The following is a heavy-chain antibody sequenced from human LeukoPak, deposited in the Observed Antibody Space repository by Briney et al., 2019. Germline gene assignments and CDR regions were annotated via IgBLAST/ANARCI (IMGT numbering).Heavy chain of an antibody. D-gene: IGHD4-17*01. Sequence: GGSLRLSCAASGFTFRSYGMSWVRQVPGKGLEWVSSISSSSSYIYYTESVKGRFTISRDKAKNSLYLQMNSLRAEDTALYYCARHSVGDYFALHYFDYWGQGTLATVSS. CDR1: GFTFRSYG. CDR3: ARHSVGDYFALHYFDY. V-gene: IGHV3-21*01. J-gene: IGHJ4*02. CDR2: ISSSSSYI.